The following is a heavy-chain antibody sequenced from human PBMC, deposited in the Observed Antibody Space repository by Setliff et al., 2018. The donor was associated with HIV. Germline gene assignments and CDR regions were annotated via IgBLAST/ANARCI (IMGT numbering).Heavy chain of an antibody. J-gene: IGHJ4*01. Sequence: ASVKVSCKTSGYTFSNYPIHWLLQAPGQRPEWMGWVNTGKGDTKYSQRFQDRLTITTDSSASSVYMELSSLSSDDTAIYYCARDRFTLTSSIFGFWGHGTLVTVSS. D-gene: IGHD3-3*01. CDR2: VNTGKGDT. CDR3: ARDRFTLTSSIFGF. V-gene: IGHV1-3*04. CDR1: GYTFSNYP.